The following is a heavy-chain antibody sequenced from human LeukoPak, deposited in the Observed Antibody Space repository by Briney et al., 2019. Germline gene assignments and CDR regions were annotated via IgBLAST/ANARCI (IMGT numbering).Heavy chain of an antibody. CDR2: IYHSGST. CDR3: ARDSSYGSGSYFYNWFDP. V-gene: IGHV4-38-2*02. CDR1: GYSISSGYY. J-gene: IGHJ5*02. Sequence: TSETLSLTCAVSGYSISSGYYWGWIRQPPGKGLEWIGSIYHSGSTYYNPSLKSRVTISVDTSKNKFSLKLSSVTAADTAVYYCARDSSYGSGSYFYNWFDPWGQGTLVTVSS. D-gene: IGHD3-10*01.